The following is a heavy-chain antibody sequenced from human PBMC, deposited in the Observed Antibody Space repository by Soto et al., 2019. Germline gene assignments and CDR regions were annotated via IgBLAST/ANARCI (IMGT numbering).Heavy chain of an antibody. CDR1: DGSISSYY. D-gene: IGHD4-17*01. J-gene: IGHJ4*02. CDR2: IYYSGST. CDR3: ARRYGPGFDY. Sequence: SEPLSLTCTVSDGSISSYYWSWIRQPPGKGLEWIGYIYYSGSTNYNPSLKSRVTISVDTSKNQFSLKLSSVTAADTAVYYCARRYGPGFDYWGQRTLVTVSS. V-gene: IGHV4-59*08.